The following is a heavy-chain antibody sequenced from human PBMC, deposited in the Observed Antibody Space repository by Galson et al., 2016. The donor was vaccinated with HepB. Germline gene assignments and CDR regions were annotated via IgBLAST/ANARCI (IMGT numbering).Heavy chain of an antibody. CDR1: GFAFSSYA. D-gene: IGHD6-19*01. CDR3: AKPHTSGWLTAFDY. Sequence: SLRLSCAASGFAFSSYAVNWVRQAPGKGPEWIASISLSGSTTHYADSVKGRFTTSRDNSKNTVYLEMNSLRVDDTAMYYCAKPHTSGWLTAFDYWGQGTLVTVSS. CDR2: ISLSGSTT. J-gene: IGHJ4*02. V-gene: IGHV3-23*01.